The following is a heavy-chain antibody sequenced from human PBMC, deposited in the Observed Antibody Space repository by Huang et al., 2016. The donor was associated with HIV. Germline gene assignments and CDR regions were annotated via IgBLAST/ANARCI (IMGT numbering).Heavy chain of an antibody. CDR1: GFTFSNYG. Sequence: QVQLVESGGGVVQPGRSLRLSCAASGFTFSNYGVHWVRQASGKGREGVADIAFDGSYQYYSDSVKGRFTSARDDSQNTLYLQMSSLRAEDTAVYFCAKDREDSAYQLDYWGQGTRVTVSS. D-gene: IGHD5-12*01. V-gene: IGHV3-30*18. J-gene: IGHJ4*02. CDR2: IAFDGSYQ. CDR3: AKDREDSAYQLDY.